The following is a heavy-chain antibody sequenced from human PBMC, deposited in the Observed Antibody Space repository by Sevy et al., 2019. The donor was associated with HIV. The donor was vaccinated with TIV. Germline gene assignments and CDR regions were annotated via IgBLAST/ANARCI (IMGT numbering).Heavy chain of an antibody. CDR3: ARQPVLWDIVLVPAAMNGMDV. CDR2: ISSSSSYI. CDR1: GFTFRNAW. D-gene: IGHD2-2*01. Sequence: GGSLRLSCAASGFTFRNAWMSWVRQAPGKGLEWVSSISSSSSYIYYADSVKGRFTISRDNAKNSLYLQMNSLRAEDTAVYYCARQPVLWDIVLVPAAMNGMDVWGQGTTVTVSS. J-gene: IGHJ6*02. V-gene: IGHV3-21*01.